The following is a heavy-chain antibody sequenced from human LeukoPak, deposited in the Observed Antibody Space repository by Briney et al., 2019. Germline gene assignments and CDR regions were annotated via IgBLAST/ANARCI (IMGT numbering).Heavy chain of an antibody. CDR2: ISWNSGSI. CDR1: GFTLDDYA. Sequence: GRSLRLSCAASGFTLDDYAMHWVRQAPGKGLEWVSGISWNSGSIGYADSVKGRFTISRDNAKNSLYLQMNSLRADATAVYYCENFWSGYSPFDYWGQGTLVTVSS. CDR3: ENFWSGYSPFDY. V-gene: IGHV3-9*01. D-gene: IGHD3-3*01. J-gene: IGHJ4*02.